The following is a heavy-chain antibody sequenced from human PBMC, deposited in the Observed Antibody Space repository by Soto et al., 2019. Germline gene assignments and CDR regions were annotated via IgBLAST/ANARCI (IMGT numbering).Heavy chain of an antibody. V-gene: IGHV3-23*01. D-gene: IGHD3-10*01. CDR1: GFTFSSYA. CDR3: AIANELIWFGLFYYFDY. J-gene: IGHJ4*02. CDR2: ISGSGGST. Sequence: GGSLRLSCAASGFTFSSYAMSWVRQAPGKGLEWVSAISGSGGSTYYADSVKGRFTISRDNSKNTLYLQMNSLRAEDTAVYYCAIANELIWFGLFYYFDYWGQGTLATVSS.